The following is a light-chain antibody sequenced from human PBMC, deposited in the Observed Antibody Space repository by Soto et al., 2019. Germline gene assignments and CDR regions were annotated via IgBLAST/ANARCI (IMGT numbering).Light chain of an antibody. V-gene: IGLV2-8*01. Sequence: QSALTQPPSASGSLGQSVTISCTGTKNDIGVYDVVSWYQHHPGKAHRLIIYEVVQRPSGVPDRFSGSKSGNTASLTVSGLHAADEADYFCKSYAGSNTYVFGSGTKLTVL. J-gene: IGLJ1*01. CDR3: KSYAGSNTYV. CDR2: EVV. CDR1: KNDIGVYDV.